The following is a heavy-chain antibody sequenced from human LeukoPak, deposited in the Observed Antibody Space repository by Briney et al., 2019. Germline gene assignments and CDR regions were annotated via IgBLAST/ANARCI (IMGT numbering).Heavy chain of an antibody. CDR3: ASVTNWGFGYDAFDI. CDR2: ISYGGST. Sequence: SETLSLTCDVSDYSISNDCYWGWIRQPPGKGLECIASISYGGSTHYSASLKSRVTISVDTSKNQFSLKLSSVTAADTAVYYCASVTNWGFGYDAFDIWGQGTMVTVSS. V-gene: IGHV4-38-2*01. CDR1: DYSISNDCY. J-gene: IGHJ3*02. D-gene: IGHD7-27*01.